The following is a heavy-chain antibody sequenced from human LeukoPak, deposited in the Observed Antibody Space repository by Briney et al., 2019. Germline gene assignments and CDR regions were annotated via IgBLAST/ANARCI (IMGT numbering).Heavy chain of an antibody. V-gene: IGHV4-30-2*01. D-gene: IGHD1-26*01. CDR2: IYHSGSP. CDR1: GGSISSGGYS. J-gene: IGHJ6*02. Sequence: SETLSLTCAVSGGSISSGGYSWSWIRQPPGKGLEWIGYIYHSGSPYYNPSLKNRVTISVGRSKNQFSLKLSSVTAADTAVYYCARLIRATNGMDVWGQGTTVTVSS. CDR3: ARLIRATNGMDV.